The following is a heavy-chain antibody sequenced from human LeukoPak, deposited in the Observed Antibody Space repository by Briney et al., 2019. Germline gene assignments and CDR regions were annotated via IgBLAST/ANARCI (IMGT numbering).Heavy chain of an antibody. D-gene: IGHD2-2*01. CDR3: AKGCSTSCFYYYYYYYMDV. J-gene: IGHJ6*03. CDR1: GFTFSSYG. CDR2: IRYDGSNK. Sequence: EGSLRLSCAASGFTFSSYGMHWVRQAPGKGLEWVAFIRYDGSNKYYADSVKGRFTISRDNSKNTLYLQMNSLRAEDTAVYYCAKGCSTSCFYYYYYYYMDVWGKGTTVTVSS. V-gene: IGHV3-30*02.